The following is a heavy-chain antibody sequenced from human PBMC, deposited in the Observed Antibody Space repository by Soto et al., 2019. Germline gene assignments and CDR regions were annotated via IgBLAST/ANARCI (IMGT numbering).Heavy chain of an antibody. CDR2: ISSSGSTI. J-gene: IGHJ4*02. CDR1: GFTFSSYE. D-gene: IGHD6-19*01. V-gene: IGHV3-48*03. CDR3: ARGQYGSGGGYFDY. Sequence: EVQLVESGGGLVQPGGSLRLSCAASGFTFSSYEMNWVRQAPGKGLEWVSYISSSGSTIYYADSVKGRFTISRDNAKNTLNLKMNSLRAEETAVYYWARGQYGSGGGYFDYWGQETLVTVSS.